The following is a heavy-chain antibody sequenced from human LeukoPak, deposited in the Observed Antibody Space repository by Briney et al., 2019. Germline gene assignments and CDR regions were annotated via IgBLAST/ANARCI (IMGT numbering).Heavy chain of an antibody. J-gene: IGHJ4*02. D-gene: IGHD3-16*01. CDR2: ISWNSGSI. Sequence: GGSLRLSCAASGFTFDDYAMHWVRQAPGKGLERVSGISWNSGSIGYADSVKGRFTISRDNAKNSLYLQMNSLRAEDTALYYCAKDYLGAAGGYWGQGTLVTVSS. CDR3: AKDYLGAAGGY. CDR1: GFTFDDYA. V-gene: IGHV3-9*01.